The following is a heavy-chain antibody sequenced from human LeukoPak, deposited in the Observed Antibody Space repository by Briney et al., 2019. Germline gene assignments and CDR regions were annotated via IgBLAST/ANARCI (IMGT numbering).Heavy chain of an antibody. Sequence: GGSLRLSCAASGFIFSSYSMNWVRQAPGKGLEWVSYISSSSSTIYYAGSVKGRFTISRDTAKNSLFLQMNSLRAEDTAVYYCARSRGSSGSYPFDYWGQGALVTVSS. V-gene: IGHV3-48*01. CDR1: GFIFSSYS. CDR3: ARSRGSSGSYPFDY. J-gene: IGHJ4*02. D-gene: IGHD1-26*01. CDR2: ISSSSSTI.